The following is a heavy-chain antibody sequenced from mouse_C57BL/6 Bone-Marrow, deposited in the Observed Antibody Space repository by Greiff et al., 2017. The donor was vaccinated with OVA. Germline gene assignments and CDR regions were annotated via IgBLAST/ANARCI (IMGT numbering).Heavy chain of an antibody. Sequence: EVQLQQSGPELVKPGASVKISCKASGYTFTDYYMNWVKQSHGKSLEWIGDINPNNGGTSYNQKFKGKATLTVDKSSSTAYLELRSLTSEDAAVYYCERRDLDYCGSSSYWYFDVWGTGTTVTVSS. D-gene: IGHD1-1*01. J-gene: IGHJ1*03. CDR2: INPNNGGT. CDR3: ERRDLDYCGSSSYWYFDV. V-gene: IGHV1-26*01. CDR1: GYTFTDYY.